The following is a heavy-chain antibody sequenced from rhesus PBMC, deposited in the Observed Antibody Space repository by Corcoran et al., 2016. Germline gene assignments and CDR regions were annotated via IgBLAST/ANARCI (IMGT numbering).Heavy chain of an antibody. J-gene: IGHJ4*01. V-gene: IGHV3S5*01. CDR1: GFIFSSYG. CDR3: AKEFSSWPKNYYFDY. CDR2: INSGGGST. Sequence: EVQLVETGGGLVQPGGSLKLSCAVSGFIFSSYGMSWVRQAPGKGLEWVSVINSGGGSTDDADSVKGRFTISRDNSKNTCSLQMNSLRAEDTAVYYCAKEFSSWPKNYYFDYWGQGVLVTVSS. D-gene: IGHD6-13*01.